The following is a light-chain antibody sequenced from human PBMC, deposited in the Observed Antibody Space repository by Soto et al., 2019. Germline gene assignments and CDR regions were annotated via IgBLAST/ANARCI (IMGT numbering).Light chain of an antibody. CDR1: SSAVGGFNY. CDR3: SSYAGSNNLG. V-gene: IGLV2-8*01. CDR2: EVN. Sequence: QSALTQPPSASGSPGQSVTISCTGTSSAVGGFNYVSWYQQHPGKAPKLMIYEVNKRPSGIPDRFSGSKSGNTASLTVSGLQAEDEADYYCSSYAGSNNLGFGGGTKLTV. J-gene: IGLJ2*01.